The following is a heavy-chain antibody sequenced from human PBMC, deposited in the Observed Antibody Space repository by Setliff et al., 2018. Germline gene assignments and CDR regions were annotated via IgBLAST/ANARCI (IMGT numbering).Heavy chain of an antibody. D-gene: IGHD2-15*01. CDR2: VFPSGAT. Sequence: TSETLSLTCTVSGDSMSGAAMWTWIRQPPGKGLEFMGYVFPSGATKYDPSVKSRLTISVDTSKNQFSLKLTSLTAADTAVYFCAKGGTYRYFDFWGQGILVTVSS. CDR3: AKGGTYRYFDF. CDR1: GDSMSGAA. V-gene: IGHV4-59*01. J-gene: IGHJ4*02.